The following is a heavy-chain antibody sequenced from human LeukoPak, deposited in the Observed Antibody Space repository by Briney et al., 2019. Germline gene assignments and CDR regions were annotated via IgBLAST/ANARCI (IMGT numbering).Heavy chain of an antibody. V-gene: IGHV1-46*01. CDR2: INPSGGST. CDR3: VRYIAVADRNYNYYGIDV. Sequence: ASVKVSCKASGYTFTSYYMHWVRQAPGQGLEWMGIINPSGGSTSYAQRFQGRVTMTTDTSISTAYMELSSLRSEDTAVYYCVRYIAVADRNYNYYGIDVWGQGTTVTVSS. D-gene: IGHD6-19*01. CDR1: GYTFTSYY. J-gene: IGHJ6*02.